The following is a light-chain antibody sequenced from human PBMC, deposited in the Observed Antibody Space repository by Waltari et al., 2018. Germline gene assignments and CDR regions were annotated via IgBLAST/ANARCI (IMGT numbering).Light chain of an antibody. CDR3: QQYNKWPRFT. V-gene: IGKV3-15*01. J-gene: IGKJ3*01. Sequence: EIVMTQSPATLSVSPGERATLSCRASQSVSTNLAWYQQKPGQAPRLLIYGASTRATGTPARFSGSGSGTEFTLTISSLQSEDFVVFYCQQYNKWPRFTFGPGTKVDIK. CDR2: GAS. CDR1: QSVSTN.